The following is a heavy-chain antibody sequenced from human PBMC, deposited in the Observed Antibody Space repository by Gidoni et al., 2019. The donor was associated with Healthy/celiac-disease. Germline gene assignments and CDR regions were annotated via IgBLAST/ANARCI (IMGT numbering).Heavy chain of an antibody. CDR1: GFPSSSYC. J-gene: IGHJ6*02. Sequence: EVQLVESGGGLVQPGGSLRLSSAPSGFPSSSYCMSCVRQAPGKGLEWEANIKKDGSEKYYVDAVKGRFTISRDNAKKSLYLQMNSLRAEDTAVYYCARVADYWDYYGSGSYYKPKYYYYGMDVWGQGTTVTVSS. D-gene: IGHD3-10*01. CDR2: IKKDGSEK. CDR3: ARVADYWDYYGSGSYYKPKYYYYGMDV. V-gene: IGHV3-7*01.